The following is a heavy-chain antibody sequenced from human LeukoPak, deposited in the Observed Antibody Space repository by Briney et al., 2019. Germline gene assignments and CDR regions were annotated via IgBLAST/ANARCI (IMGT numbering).Heavy chain of an antibody. CDR3: SRWKYYYDSSGYYHGGYFDY. Sequence: GGSLRLSCAASGFTVSSNYMSWVRQAPGKGLEWVSVIYSGGSTYYADSVKGRFTTSRDNSKNTLYLQMNSLRAEDTAVYYCSRWKYYYDSSGYYHGGYFDYWGQGTLVTVSS. V-gene: IGHV3-53*01. D-gene: IGHD3-22*01. J-gene: IGHJ4*02. CDR1: GFTVSSNY. CDR2: IYSGGST.